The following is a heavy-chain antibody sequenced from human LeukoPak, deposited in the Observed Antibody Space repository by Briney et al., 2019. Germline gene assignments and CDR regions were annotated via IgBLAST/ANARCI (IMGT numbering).Heavy chain of an antibody. Sequence: GGSLRLSCAASGFTVSSNYMSWVRQAPGKGLEWVSAISGSGGSTYYADPVKGRFTISRDNSKSTLYLQMNSLRAEDTAVYYCAKASGKDILTGYRYGMDVWGKGTTVTVSS. CDR2: ISGSGGST. V-gene: IGHV3-23*01. CDR1: GFTVSSNY. D-gene: IGHD3-9*01. CDR3: AKASGKDILTGYRYGMDV. J-gene: IGHJ6*04.